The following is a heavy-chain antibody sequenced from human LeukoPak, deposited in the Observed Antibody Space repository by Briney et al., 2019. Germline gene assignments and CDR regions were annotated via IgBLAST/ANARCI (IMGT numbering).Heavy chain of an antibody. D-gene: IGHD3-9*01. Sequence: GGSLRLSCAASGFTFSSYEMNWVRQAPGKGLEWVSYISSSGSTIYYADSVKGRFTISRDNAKNSLYLQMNSLRAEDTALYYCARQYYDILTGYRARKPPYYYYYYMDVWGKGTTVTVSS. J-gene: IGHJ6*03. CDR1: GFTFSSYE. CDR2: ISSSGSTI. V-gene: IGHV3-48*03. CDR3: ARQYYDILTGYRARKPPYYYYYYMDV.